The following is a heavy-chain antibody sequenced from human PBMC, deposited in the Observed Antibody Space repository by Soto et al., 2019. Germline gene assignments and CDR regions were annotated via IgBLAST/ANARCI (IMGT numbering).Heavy chain of an antibody. CDR2: MNPNSGNT. CDR3: ARWGYCTNGVCSNSYYYYMDV. J-gene: IGHJ6*03. Sequence: ASVKVSCKASGYTFTSYDINWVRQATGQGLEWMGWMNPNSGNTGYAQKFQGRVTMTRNTSISTAYMELSSLRSEDTAVYYCARWGYCTNGVCSNSYYYYMDVWGKGTTVTVSS. D-gene: IGHD2-8*01. V-gene: IGHV1-8*01. CDR1: GYTFTSYD.